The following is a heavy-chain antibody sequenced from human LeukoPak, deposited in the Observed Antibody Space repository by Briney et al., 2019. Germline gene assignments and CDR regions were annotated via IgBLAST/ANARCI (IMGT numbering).Heavy chain of an antibody. CDR2: ISAYNGNT. J-gene: IGHJ3*02. V-gene: IGHV1-18*01. D-gene: IGHD3-22*01. CDR1: GYTFTSYG. CDR3: ARVGAYYYDSSGYHKAFDI. Sequence: ASVKVSCKASGYTFTSYGISWVRQAPGQGLEWMGWISAYNGNTNYAQKLQGRVTMTTDTSTSTAYMELRSLRSDDTAVYYCARVGAYYYDSSGYHKAFDIWGQGTMVTVSS.